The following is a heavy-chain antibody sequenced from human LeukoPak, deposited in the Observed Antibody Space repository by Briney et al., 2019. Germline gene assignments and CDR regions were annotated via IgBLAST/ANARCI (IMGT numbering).Heavy chain of an antibody. CDR2: IYWDDDK. CDR3: AHAGWFGELPYNWFDP. D-gene: IGHD3-10*01. J-gene: IGHJ5*02. V-gene: IGHV2-5*02. CDR1: GFSRGTSGVG. Sequence: SGPTLSHPTPALTLTCTFSGFSRGTSGVGVGWIRQPPVKALEWLALIYWDDDKRYSPSRKSRLTITKDTSKNQVVLTMTNMDPVDTATYYCAHAGWFGELPYNWFDPWGQGTLVTVSS.